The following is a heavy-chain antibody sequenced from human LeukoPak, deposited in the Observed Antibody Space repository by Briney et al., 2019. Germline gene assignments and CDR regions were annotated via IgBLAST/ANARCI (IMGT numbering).Heavy chain of an antibody. CDR2: ISGSGAST. J-gene: IGHJ4*02. V-gene: IGHV3-23*01. CDR3: AKDVGKWESLHFFDY. CDR1: GFTLSTNA. Sequence: GGSLRLSCLTSGFTLSTNAMSWVRQAPGKGLEWISGISGSGASTYYADSVKGRFTISKDDSRNTLYLQMNSLRGDDTAVYYCAKDVGKWESLHFFDYWGQGTLVTVSS. D-gene: IGHD1-26*01.